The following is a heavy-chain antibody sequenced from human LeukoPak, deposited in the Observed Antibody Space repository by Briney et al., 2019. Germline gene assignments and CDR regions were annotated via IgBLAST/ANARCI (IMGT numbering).Heavy chain of an antibody. CDR2: IYSGGST. CDR1: GFTVSSNY. CDR3: ARVRVSGSENWFDP. D-gene: IGHD3-10*01. J-gene: IGHJ5*02. V-gene: IGHV3-66*01. Sequence: GGSLRLSCAASGFTVSSNYMSWVRQAPGKGLEWVSVIYSGGSTYYADSVKGRFTISRDNSKNTLYLRMNSLRAEDTAVYYCARVRVSGSENWFDPWGQGTLVTV.